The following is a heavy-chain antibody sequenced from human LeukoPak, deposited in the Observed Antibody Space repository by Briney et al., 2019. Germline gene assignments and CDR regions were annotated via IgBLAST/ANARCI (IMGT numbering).Heavy chain of an antibody. CDR3: MRLHQQLVPY. CDR1: GGSISNYY. D-gene: IGHD6-13*01. CDR2: IHYSGST. J-gene: IGHJ4*02. V-gene: IGHV4-59*04. Sequence: SETLSLTCTVSGGSISNYYWSWIRQPPGKGLEWIGYIHYSGSTYYDPSLKSRVTISVDTSKNQFSLKLSSVTAADTAVYYCMRLHQQLVPYWGQGTLVTVSP.